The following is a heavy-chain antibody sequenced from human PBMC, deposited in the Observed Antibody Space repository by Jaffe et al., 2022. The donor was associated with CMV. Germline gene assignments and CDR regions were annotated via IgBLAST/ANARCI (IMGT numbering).Heavy chain of an antibody. J-gene: IGHJ4*02. CDR2: IYYSGST. Sequence: QVQLQESGPGLVKPSETLSLTCTVSGGSISSYYWSWIRQPPGKGLEWIGYIYYSGSTNYNPSLKSRVTISVDTSKNQFSLKLSSVTAADTAVYYCARELLVTATYGTLGYWGQGTLVTVSS. D-gene: IGHD2-21*02. V-gene: IGHV4-59*01. CDR1: GGSISSYY. CDR3: ARELLVTATYGTLGY.